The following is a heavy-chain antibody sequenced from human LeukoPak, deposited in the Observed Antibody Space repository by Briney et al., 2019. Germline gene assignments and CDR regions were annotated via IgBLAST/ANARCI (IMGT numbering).Heavy chain of an antibody. CDR2: IYYSGCT. D-gene: IGHD3-10*01. CDR1: GGSISSSSYY. Sequence: SETLSLTCTVSGGSISSSSYYWGWIRQPPGKGLEWIGSIYYSGCTYYNPSLKSRVTISVDTSKNQFSLKLSSVTAADTAVYYCARVAPDYYGLGNYYPIYFDYWGQGTLVTVSS. J-gene: IGHJ4*02. CDR3: ARVAPDYYGLGNYYPIYFDY. V-gene: IGHV4-39*07.